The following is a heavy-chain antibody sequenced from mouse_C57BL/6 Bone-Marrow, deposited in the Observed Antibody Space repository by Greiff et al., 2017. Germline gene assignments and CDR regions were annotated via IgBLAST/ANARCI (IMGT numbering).Heavy chain of an antibody. D-gene: IGHD2-5*01. Sequence: VKLQESGPGLVQPSQSLSITCTVSGFSLTSYGVHWVRQSPGKGLEWLGVIWRGGSTDYNAAFMSRLSITKDNSKSQVFFKMNSLQADDTAIYYCAKRNYSNYVDWYFDVWGTGTTVTVSA. CDR2: IWRGGST. V-gene: IGHV2-5*01. J-gene: IGHJ1*03. CDR3: AKRNYSNYVDWYFDV. CDR1: GFSLTSYG.